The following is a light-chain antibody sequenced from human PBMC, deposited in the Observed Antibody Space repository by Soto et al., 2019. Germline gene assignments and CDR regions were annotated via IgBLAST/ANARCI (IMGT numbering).Light chain of an antibody. CDR2: DAS. V-gene: IGKV3-11*01. Sequence: EIVLTQSPATLSLSPGERATLSCRASQSVSNSLTRFQQKPGQAPRLLIYDASNRATDIPARFSGSGSGTDFTLTISSLEPEDFAVYYCQQRRSWPRTFGQGTKLEIK. CDR3: QQRRSWPRT. J-gene: IGKJ2*01. CDR1: QSVSNS.